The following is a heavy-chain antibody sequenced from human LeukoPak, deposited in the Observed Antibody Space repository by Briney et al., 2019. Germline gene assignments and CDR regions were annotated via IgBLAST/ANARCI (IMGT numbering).Heavy chain of an antibody. CDR2: INHSGST. V-gene: IGHV4-34*01. D-gene: IGHD3-10*01. Sequence: PSETLSLTCAVYGGSFSGYYWSWIRQPPGKGLEWIGEINHSGSTNYNPSLKSRVTISVDTSKNQFSLKLSSVTAADTAVYYCARLSRGPWHFDLWGRGTLVTV. J-gene: IGHJ2*01. CDR3: ARLSRGPWHFDL. CDR1: GGSFSGYY.